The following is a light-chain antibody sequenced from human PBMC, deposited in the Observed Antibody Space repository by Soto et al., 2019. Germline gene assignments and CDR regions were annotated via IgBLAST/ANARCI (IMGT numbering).Light chain of an antibody. V-gene: IGLV2-11*01. CDR2: DVS. CDR3: CSYAGTYTVV. J-gene: IGLJ2*01. CDR1: NSDVGAYKY. Sequence: QSALTQPRSVSGSPGQSVTISCTGTNSDVGAYKYVSWYQQHPGKAPRLMIYDVSKRPSGVPDRFSGSKSGNTASLTISGLQAKDETDYYCCSYAGTYTVVFGGGTKLTVL.